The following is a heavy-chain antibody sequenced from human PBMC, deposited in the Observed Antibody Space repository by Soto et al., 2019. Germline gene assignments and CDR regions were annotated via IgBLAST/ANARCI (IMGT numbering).Heavy chain of an antibody. V-gene: IGHV1-18*01. Sequence: ASVKVSCKASGYTFTSYGISWVRQAPGQGLEWMGWISAYNGNTNYAQKLQGRVTMTTDTSTSTAYMELRSLRSDDTAVYYCARYGDCGGDCYEINYYYYGMDVWGQGTTVTVSS. CDR1: GYTFTSYG. CDR3: ARYGDCGGDCYEINYYYYGMDV. D-gene: IGHD2-21*02. CDR2: ISAYNGNT. J-gene: IGHJ6*02.